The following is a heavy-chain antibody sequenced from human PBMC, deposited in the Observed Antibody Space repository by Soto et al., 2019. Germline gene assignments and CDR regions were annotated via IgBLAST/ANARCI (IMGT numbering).Heavy chain of an antibody. Sequence: QVHLVQSGAEVKKPGASVKFSCKGSGYTFTSYGITWVRQAPGQGLEWMGWISAHNGNTDYAQKLQGRVTVTRDTSTSTAYMELRSLRSDDTAVYDCARGRYGDYWGQGALVTVSS. CDR3: ARGRYGDY. J-gene: IGHJ4*02. D-gene: IGHD1-1*01. V-gene: IGHV1-18*01. CDR2: ISAHNGNT. CDR1: GYTFTSYG.